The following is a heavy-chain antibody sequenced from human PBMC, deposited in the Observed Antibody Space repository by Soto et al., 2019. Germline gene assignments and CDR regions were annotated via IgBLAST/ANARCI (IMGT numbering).Heavy chain of an antibody. CDR1: CGSISSGGYY. Sequence: QVQLQESGPGLVKPSQTLSLTCTVSCGSISSGGYYWSWIRHHPGKGLEWIGYLYYSGSIYYNPSLKRRVTISVDTSKNEFSLELSSVTGADTPVYYCARAGTMMSPWFDFWGQGTLVTVSS. D-gene: IGHD3-22*01. CDR3: ARAGTMMSPWFDF. J-gene: IGHJ4*02. V-gene: IGHV4-31*03. CDR2: LYYSGSI.